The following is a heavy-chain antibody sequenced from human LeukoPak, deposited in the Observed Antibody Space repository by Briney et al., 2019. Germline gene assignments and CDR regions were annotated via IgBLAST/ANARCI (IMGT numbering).Heavy chain of an antibody. J-gene: IGHJ6*03. Sequence: SETLSLTCAVYGGSFSGYYWSWIRQPPGKGLEWIGEINHSGSTNYNPSLKSRVTISVDTSKNQFSLKLSSVTAADTAVYYCASGAYSYYYMDVWGKGTTATISS. CDR2: INHSGST. CDR1: GGSFSGYY. V-gene: IGHV4-34*01. D-gene: IGHD4-11*01. CDR3: ASGAYSYYYMDV.